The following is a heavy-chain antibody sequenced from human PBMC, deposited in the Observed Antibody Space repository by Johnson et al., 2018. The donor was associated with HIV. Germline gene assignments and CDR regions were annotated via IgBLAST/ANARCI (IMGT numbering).Heavy chain of an antibody. V-gene: IGHV3-30*02. CDR3: AKVAVPYEDDAFDI. J-gene: IGHJ3*02. Sequence: QMLLVESGGGLVQPGGSLRLSCAASGFTFSSYGMHWVRQAPGKGLEWVAFIRYDGSNKYYADSVKGRFTISRDNSKNTLYLKMNSLRAEDTAVYYCAKVAVPYEDDAFDIWGQGTMVTVSS. CDR2: IRYDGSNK. D-gene: IGHD2-21*01. CDR1: GFTFSSYG.